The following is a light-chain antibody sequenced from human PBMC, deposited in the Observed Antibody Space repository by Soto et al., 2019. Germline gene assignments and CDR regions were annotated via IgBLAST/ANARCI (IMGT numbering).Light chain of an antibody. CDR2: GSS. J-gene: IGKJ5*01. CDR3: QQYNDWPRT. CDR1: QLFSSN. Sequence: EIVMTQSPVTLSVSPGESVTLSCRASQLFSSNLAWYQRRPGQAPRLLIYGSSTRATGVPARFSGSASGTEFTLTISSLQSEDFGVYYCQQYNDWPRTFGQGTRLEI. V-gene: IGKV3-15*01.